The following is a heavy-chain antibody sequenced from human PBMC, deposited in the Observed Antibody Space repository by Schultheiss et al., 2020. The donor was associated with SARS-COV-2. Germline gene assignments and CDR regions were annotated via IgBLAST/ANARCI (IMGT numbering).Heavy chain of an antibody. J-gene: IGHJ4*02. Sequence: GGSLRLSCAASGFTFSSYSMNWIRQAPGKGLEWVSAISGSGGSTYYADSVKGRFTISRDNSKNTLYLQMNSLRAEDTAVYYCAKDLNPMIVVVITNLWDYWGQGTLVTVSS. CDR3: AKDLNPMIVVVITNLWDY. CDR1: GFTFSSYS. D-gene: IGHD3-22*01. V-gene: IGHV3-23*01. CDR2: ISGSGGST.